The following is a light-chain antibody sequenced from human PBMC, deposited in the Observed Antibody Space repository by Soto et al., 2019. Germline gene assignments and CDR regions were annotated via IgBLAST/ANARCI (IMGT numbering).Light chain of an antibody. V-gene: IGKV3-11*01. Sequence: EIVLTQSPATLSLSPVERATLSCRASQNISVYLAWYRQKPGQAPRLLIYAAPNRATGIPARFSASGSGADFTLPISSLEPEDFAVYYCQQRNNWPPGTTFGQGTRLEIK. J-gene: IGKJ5*01. CDR1: QNISVY. CDR3: QQRNNWPPGTT. CDR2: AAP.